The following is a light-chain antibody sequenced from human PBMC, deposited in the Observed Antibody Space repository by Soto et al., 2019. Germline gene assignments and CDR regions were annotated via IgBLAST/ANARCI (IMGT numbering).Light chain of an antibody. J-gene: IGLJ2*01. CDR1: SSDVGAYNY. Sequence: QSALTQPASVSGSPGQSITISCTGTSSDVGAYNYVSWYQHHPGKAPKLMIYDVANRPSGVSNRFSGSKSGNTASLTISGLLAEDEADYYCSSYTICSTVVFGGGIKLTVL. CDR2: DVA. CDR3: SSYTICSTVV. V-gene: IGLV2-14*03.